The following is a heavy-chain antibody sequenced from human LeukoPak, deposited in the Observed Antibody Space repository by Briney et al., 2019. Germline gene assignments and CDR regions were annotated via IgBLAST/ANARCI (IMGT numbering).Heavy chain of an antibody. D-gene: IGHD6-19*01. CDR1: GFTFSSYW. J-gene: IGHJ4*02. V-gene: IGHV3-9*03. CDR3: AKSESVAVAGPTFDY. Sequence: GGSLRLSCAASGFTFSSYWMSWVRQAPGKGLEWVSGISWNSGSIGYADSVKGRFTISRDNAKNSLYLQMNSLRAEDMALYYCAKSESVAVAGPTFDYWGQGTLVTVSS. CDR2: ISWNSGSI.